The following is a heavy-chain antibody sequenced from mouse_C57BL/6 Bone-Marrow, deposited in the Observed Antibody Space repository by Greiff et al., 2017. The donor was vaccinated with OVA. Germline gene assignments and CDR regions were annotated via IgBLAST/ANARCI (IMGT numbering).Heavy chain of an antibody. CDR2: IWRGGST. J-gene: IGHJ4*01. V-gene: IGHV2-4*01. Sequence: VKLMESGPGLVQPSQSLSITCTVSGFSLTSYGVHWVRQPPGKGLEWLGVIWRGGSTDYNAAFISRLSISKDNSKSQVFFKMNSLQADDTAIYYCAKKGRLWGAMDYWGQGTSVTVSS. D-gene: IGHD1-1*02. CDR3: AKKGRLWGAMDY. CDR1: GFSLTSYG.